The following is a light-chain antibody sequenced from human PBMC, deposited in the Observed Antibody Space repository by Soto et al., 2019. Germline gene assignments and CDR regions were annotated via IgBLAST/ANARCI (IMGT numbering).Light chain of an antibody. CDR2: EVS. CDR3: SSKRTTASLV. Sequence: QSALTQPASVSGSPGQTITISCTGTSSDVGAYNYVSWYQQHPGKAPKLMIYEVSNRPSGVSDRLSGSKSGNTASLTISGLQDAEEADYYCSSKRTTASLVFGTGTKVTVL. V-gene: IGLV2-14*01. J-gene: IGLJ1*01. CDR1: SSDVGAYNY.